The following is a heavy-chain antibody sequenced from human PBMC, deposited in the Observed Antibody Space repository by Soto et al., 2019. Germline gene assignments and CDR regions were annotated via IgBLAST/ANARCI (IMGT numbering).Heavy chain of an antibody. CDR1: GFTFRTYT. CDR3: ARDRGYDAHDYYYNAMDV. J-gene: IGHJ6*02. Sequence: SLRLSCISSGFTFRTYTMNWVRQAPGKGLEWVSGIRGFSPYTFYAESVKGRFTISRDNAKNSLYLQMNSLRAEDTAVYYCARDRGYDAHDYYYNAMDVWGQGTTVTVSS. D-gene: IGHD3-10*01. CDR2: IRGFSPYT. V-gene: IGHV3-21*01.